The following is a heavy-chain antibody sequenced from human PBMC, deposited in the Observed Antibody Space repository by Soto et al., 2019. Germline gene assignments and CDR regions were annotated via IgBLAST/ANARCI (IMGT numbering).Heavy chain of an antibody. CDR3: AKTPRKIYYFDY. CDR2: ISYDGSNK. V-gene: IGHV3-30*18. CDR1: GFTFSSYG. J-gene: IGHJ4*02. Sequence: PGGSLRLSCAASGFTFSSYGMHWVRQAPGKGLEWVAVISYDGSNKYYADSVKGRFTISRDNSKNTLYLQMNSLRAEDTAVYYCAKTPRKIYYFDYWGQGTLVTVSS.